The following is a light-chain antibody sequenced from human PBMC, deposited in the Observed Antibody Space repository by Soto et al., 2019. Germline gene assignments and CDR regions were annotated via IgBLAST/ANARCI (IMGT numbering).Light chain of an antibody. CDR3: QQRPNWPLT. Sequence: EIVLTQSPATLSLSPGERATLSCSASQSISSHLVWYQQRPGQAPRLLMYDASNRATGIPARFSGSGSGTDFTLTISSLEPEDFAVYYCQQRPNWPLTFGGGNKVAIK. CDR2: DAS. V-gene: IGKV3-11*01. J-gene: IGKJ4*01. CDR1: QSISSH.